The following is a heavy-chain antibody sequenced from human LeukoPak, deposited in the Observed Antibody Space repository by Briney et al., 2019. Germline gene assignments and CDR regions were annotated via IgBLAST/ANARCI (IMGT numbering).Heavy chain of an antibody. Sequence: GGSLRLSCTASGFTFSTYAMSWVRQAPGKGLEWVSSVSGSGDNTHHADSVKGRFTISRDNSKNTLYLQMESLRAEDTAVYYCARSATLGPTAADHGYWGQGILVTVSS. CDR1: GFTFSTYA. CDR2: VSGSGDNT. J-gene: IGHJ4*02. D-gene: IGHD1-1*01. CDR3: ARSATLGPTAADHGY. V-gene: IGHV3-23*01.